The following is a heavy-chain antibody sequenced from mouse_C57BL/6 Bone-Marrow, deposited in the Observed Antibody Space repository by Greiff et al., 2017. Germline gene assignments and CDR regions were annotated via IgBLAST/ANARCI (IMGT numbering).Heavy chain of an antibody. CDR3: ARKSPLDYGSSVFAY. Sequence: VQLQQSGPVLVKPGASVKMSCKASGYTFTDYYMNWVKQSHGTSLEWIGVINPYNGGTSYNQKFKGKATLTVDKSSSTAYMELNSLTSEDSAVYYCARKSPLDYGSSVFAYWGQGTLVTVSA. CDR1: GYTFTDYY. J-gene: IGHJ3*01. V-gene: IGHV1-19*01. D-gene: IGHD1-1*01. CDR2: INPYNGGT.